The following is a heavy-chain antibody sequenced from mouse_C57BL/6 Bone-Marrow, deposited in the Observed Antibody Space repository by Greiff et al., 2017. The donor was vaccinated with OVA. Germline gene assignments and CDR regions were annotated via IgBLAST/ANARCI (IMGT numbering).Heavy chain of an antibody. Sequence: VQLQQSGAELARPGASVKLSCKASGYTFTSYGISWVKQRTGPGLEWIGEIYPRSGNTYYNEKFKGKATLTADKSSSTAYMELRSLTSEDSAVYFCARSPIYYYGSSFFDYWGQGTTLTVSS. CDR2: IYPRSGNT. CDR1: GYTFTSYG. V-gene: IGHV1-81*01. J-gene: IGHJ2*01. CDR3: ARSPIYYYGSSFFDY. D-gene: IGHD1-1*01.